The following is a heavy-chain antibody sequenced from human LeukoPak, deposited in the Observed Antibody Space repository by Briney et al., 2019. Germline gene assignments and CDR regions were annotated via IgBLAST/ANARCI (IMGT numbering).Heavy chain of an antibody. CDR3: ARNFEATITWYYYYYMDV. CDR1: GFTFSSYE. J-gene: IGHJ6*03. D-gene: IGHD5-12*01. V-gene: IGHV3-48*03. Sequence: GGSLRLSCAASGFTFSSYEMNWVRQAPGKGLEWVSYISSSGSTIYYADSVKGRFTISRDSAKNSLYLQMNSLRAEDTAVYYCARNFEATITWYYYYYMDVWGKGTTVTASS. CDR2: ISSSGSTI.